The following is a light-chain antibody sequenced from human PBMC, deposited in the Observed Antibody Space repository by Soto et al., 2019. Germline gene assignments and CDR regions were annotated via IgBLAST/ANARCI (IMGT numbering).Light chain of an antibody. V-gene: IGKV3-15*01. CDR3: QQYNNWPPT. J-gene: IGKJ1*01. Sequence: PGERATLSCRASQSVRGNLAWYQQKPGQAPRLLIYGVSTKASGIPARFSGSGPGTEFTLTISSLQSEDVAVYCCQQYNNWPPTFGQGTKVDIK. CDR1: QSVRGN. CDR2: GVS.